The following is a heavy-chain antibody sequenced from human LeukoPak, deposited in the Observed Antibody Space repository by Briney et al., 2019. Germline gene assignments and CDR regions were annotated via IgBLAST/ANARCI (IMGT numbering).Heavy chain of an antibody. CDR1: GFIFSDYY. CDR2: ISSSSTYT. CDR3: ARGNNMVRGVIKGLDY. D-gene: IGHD3-10*01. J-gene: IGHJ4*02. V-gene: IGHV3-11*06. Sequence: PGGSLRLSCAASGFIFSDYYMTWIRQTPGKGLEWVSYISSSSTYTNYADSVEGRFTISRDNAKNSLYLQMNSLRAEDTAVYYCARGNNMVRGVIKGLDYWGQGTLVTVSS.